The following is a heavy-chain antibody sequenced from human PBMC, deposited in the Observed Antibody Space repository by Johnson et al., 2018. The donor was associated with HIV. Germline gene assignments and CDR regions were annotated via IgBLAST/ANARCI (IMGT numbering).Heavy chain of an antibody. CDR3: ASTYDSSGNDAFDI. D-gene: IGHD3-22*01. V-gene: IGHV3-13*01. J-gene: IGHJ3*02. Sequence: GRFTISRENAKNSLYLQMNSLRAGDTAVYFCASTYDSSGNDAFDIWGQGTMVTVSS.